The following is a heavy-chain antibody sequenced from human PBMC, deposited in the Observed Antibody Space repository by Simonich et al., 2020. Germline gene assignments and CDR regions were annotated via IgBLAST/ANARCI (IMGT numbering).Heavy chain of an antibody. CDR3: AREEANGYSSSWNWFDP. J-gene: IGHJ5*02. Sequence: QVQLVQSGAEVKKPGASVKVSCKASGYTFTGYYMHWVRQAPGQGFEWIGWKNPNRGGTNHAQKFQGRVTMTRDTSSSTAYMELSRLRSDYTAVYYCAREEANGYSSSWNWFDPWGQGTLVTVSS. CDR1: GYTFTGYY. V-gene: IGHV1-2*02. CDR2: KNPNRGGT. D-gene: IGHD6-13*01.